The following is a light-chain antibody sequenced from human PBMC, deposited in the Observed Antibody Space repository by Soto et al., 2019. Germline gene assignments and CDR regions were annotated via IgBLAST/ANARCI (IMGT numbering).Light chain of an antibody. CDR2: KAS. Sequence: INHSLSTVSATVEDRVTITCRVSESISRWLAWYQQKPGKGPKLLIYKASSLESGVPSRFSGSGSGTDFTLTISSLQAEDVAVYYCQQYYSISRNTFGEGTNLAIK. CDR1: ESISRW. V-gene: IGKV1-5*03. J-gene: IGKJ4*01. CDR3: QQYYSISRNT.